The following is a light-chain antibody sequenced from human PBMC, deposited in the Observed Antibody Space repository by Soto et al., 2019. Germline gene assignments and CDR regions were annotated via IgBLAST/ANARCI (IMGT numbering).Light chain of an antibody. CDR1: QSVSSNY. Sequence: EIVLTQSPGTLSLSPGERATLSCRASQSVSSNYLAWYQQKPGQAPRLLIYGASSRATGITDRFSGSGSGTDFTFIITRLEPEDFAVYHCQQYCSSPLTFGGGTKVEIK. V-gene: IGKV3-20*01. CDR2: GAS. J-gene: IGKJ4*01. CDR3: QQYCSSPLT.